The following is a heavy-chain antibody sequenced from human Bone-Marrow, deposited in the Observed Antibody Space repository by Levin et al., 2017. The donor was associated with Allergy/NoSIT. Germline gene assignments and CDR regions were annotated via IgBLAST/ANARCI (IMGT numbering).Heavy chain of an antibody. D-gene: IGHD6-13*01. V-gene: IGHV4-59*08. CDR3: ARQEAAAAGKNDAFDI. Sequence: SETLSLTCTVSGGSISSYYWSWIRQPPGKGLEWIGYIYYSGSTNYNPSLKSRVTISVDTSKNQFSLKLSSVTAADTAVYYCARQEAAAAGKNDAFDIWGQGTMVTVSS. J-gene: IGHJ3*02. CDR2: IYYSGST. CDR1: GGSISSYY.